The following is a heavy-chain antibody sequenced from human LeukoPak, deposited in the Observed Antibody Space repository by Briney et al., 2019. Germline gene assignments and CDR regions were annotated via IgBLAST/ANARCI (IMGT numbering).Heavy chain of an antibody. V-gene: IGHV4-34*01. CDR3: ARVRATGAFDY. Sequence: SPSLSPTHAVYGASVSGNYCGSISQQPRNWREWNVEINHGGSTNYNPSLRGQVTISEDSSNNHFSLKLSSVAAADTAVYYCARVRATGAFDYWGQGTLVTVSS. CDR2: INHGGST. D-gene: IGHD7-27*01. CDR1: GASVSGNY. J-gene: IGHJ4*02.